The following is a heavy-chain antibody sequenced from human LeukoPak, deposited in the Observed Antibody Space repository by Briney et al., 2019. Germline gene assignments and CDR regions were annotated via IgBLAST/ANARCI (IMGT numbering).Heavy chain of an antibody. D-gene: IGHD3-22*01. CDR2: INGGGSPI. CDR3: VRDNPRCCGVIPANIDYY. V-gene: IGHV3-48*01. CDR1: GFTFSRDS. Sequence: PGGSLRLSCAASGFTFSRDSMNWVRQAPGKGLEWVSYINGGGSPIYYADSVRGRFTISRDNAKNSLYLQMNSLRAEDTAVYYCVRDNPRCCGVIPANIDYYWGQGTLVTVSS. J-gene: IGHJ4*02.